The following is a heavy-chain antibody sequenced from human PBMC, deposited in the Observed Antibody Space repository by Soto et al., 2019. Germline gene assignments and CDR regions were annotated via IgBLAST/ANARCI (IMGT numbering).Heavy chain of an antibody. D-gene: IGHD3-22*01. Sequence: PGESLKISCXGSAYIFTNYWIGWVRQMPGEGLEWMGIIYPGDSDTKYSPSFQGQVTISADKSITTAYLRWSSLEASDTAMYYCASLSYYDSYSGFDYWGQGTLVTVSS. J-gene: IGHJ4*02. CDR3: ASLSYYDSYSGFDY. CDR1: AYIFTNYW. CDR2: IYPGDSDT. V-gene: IGHV5-51*01.